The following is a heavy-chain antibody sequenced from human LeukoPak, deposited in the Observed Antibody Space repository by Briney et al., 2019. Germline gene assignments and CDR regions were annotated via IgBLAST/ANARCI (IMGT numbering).Heavy chain of an antibody. J-gene: IGHJ4*02. CDR2: IRRKAYGGTT. D-gene: IGHD3-22*01. V-gene: IGHV3-49*04. CDR3: ARDQRDSSGYYKNYFDL. CDR1: GFTFGDYC. Sequence: GGSPRLSCTVSGFTFGDYCMSWVRQAPGKGLDWVSFIRRKAYGGTTEYAASVKGRFSISRDDSKSIAYLQMNNLKTDDTAVYYCARDQRDSSGYYKNYFDLWGQGSLVTVS.